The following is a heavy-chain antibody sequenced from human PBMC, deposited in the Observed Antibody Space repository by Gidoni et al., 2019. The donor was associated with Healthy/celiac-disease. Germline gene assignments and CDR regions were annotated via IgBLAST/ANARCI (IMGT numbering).Heavy chain of an antibody. J-gene: IGHJ4*02. Sequence: QVQLPQWGAGLLKPSETLSLTCAVYGGSFSGYYWSWIRQPPGKGLEWIGEINHSGSTNYNPSLKSRVTISVDTSKNQFSLKLSSVTAADTAVYYCARGSVATTPTDYWGQGTLVTVSS. CDR2: INHSGST. V-gene: IGHV4-34*01. CDR3: ARGSVATTPTDY. D-gene: IGHD5-12*01. CDR1: GGSFSGYY.